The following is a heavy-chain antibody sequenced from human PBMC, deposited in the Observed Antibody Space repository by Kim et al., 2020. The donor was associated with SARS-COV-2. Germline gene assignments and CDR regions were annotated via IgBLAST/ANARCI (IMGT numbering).Heavy chain of an antibody. CDR3: ARGRTWFGELSYFDY. CDR2: IYYSGST. D-gene: IGHD3-10*01. Sequence: TLSLTCTVSGGSISSGGYYWSWIRQHPGKGLEWIGYIYYSGSTYYNPSLKSRVTISVDTSKNQFSLKLSSVTASDTAVYYCARGRTWFGELSYFDYWGQGTLVTVSS. V-gene: IGHV4-31*03. J-gene: IGHJ4*02. CDR1: GGSISSGGYY.